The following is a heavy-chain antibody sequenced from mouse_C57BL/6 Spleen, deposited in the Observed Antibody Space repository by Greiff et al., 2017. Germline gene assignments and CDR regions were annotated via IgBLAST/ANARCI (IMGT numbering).Heavy chain of an antibody. J-gene: IGHJ2*01. D-gene: IGHD1-1*01. CDR1: GYAFSSSW. Sequence: VQLQQSGPELVKPGASVKISCKASGYAFSSSWMNWVKQRPGKGLEWIGRIYPGDGDTNYNGKFKGKATLTADKSSSTAYMQLSSLTSGDSAVYFCARTYYGSSYAFDYGGQGTTLTVSS. V-gene: IGHV1-82*01. CDR2: IYPGDGDT. CDR3: ARTYYGSSYAFDY.